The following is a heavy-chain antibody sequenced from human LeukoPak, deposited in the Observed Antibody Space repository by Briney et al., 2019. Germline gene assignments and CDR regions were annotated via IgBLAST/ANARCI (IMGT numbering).Heavy chain of an antibody. D-gene: IGHD2-15*01. Sequence: GGSLRLSCAASGFTFSSFWMTWVRQAPGKGLEWVANIKPDGTENYYVDSVKGRFTISRDNAKNSLYLQMNSLRAEDTAVYYCARDSGVAFLDVWGKGTTVTVSS. V-gene: IGHV3-7*01. CDR2: IKPDGTEN. CDR1: GFTFSSFW. CDR3: ARDSGVAFLDV. J-gene: IGHJ6*04.